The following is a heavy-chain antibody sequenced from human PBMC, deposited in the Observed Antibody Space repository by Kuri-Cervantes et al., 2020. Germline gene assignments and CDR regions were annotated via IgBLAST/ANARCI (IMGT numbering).Heavy chain of an antibody. J-gene: IGHJ6*03. CDR2: MNPNSLNT. CDR1: GYSFNRYD. V-gene: IGHV1-8*01. CDR3: ARLGAAHDCSGGSCSFNYYYYYMDV. D-gene: IGHD2-15*01. Sequence: ASVKVSCKASGYSFNRYDINWVRQAPGQGLEWMGWMNPNSLNTGSAQKFQGRVTMTRNTSISTAYMELSSLRSEDTAVYYCARLGAAHDCSGGSCSFNYYYYYMDVWGKGTTVTVSS.